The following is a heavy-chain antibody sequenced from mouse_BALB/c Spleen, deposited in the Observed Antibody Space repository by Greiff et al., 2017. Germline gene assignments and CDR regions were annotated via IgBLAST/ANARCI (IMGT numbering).Heavy chain of an antibody. CDR2: INPSSGYT. CDR1: GYTFTSYT. V-gene: IGHV1-4*01. CDR3: ARSVNSLLRPPRMDY. J-gene: IGHJ4*01. D-gene: IGHD1-2*01. Sequence: QVQLKESGAELARPGASVRMSCKASGYTFTSYTMHWVKQRPGQGLEWIGYINPSSGYTNYNQKFKDKATLTADKSSSTAYMQLSSLTSEDSAVYYCARSVNSLLRPPRMDYWGQGTSVTVSS.